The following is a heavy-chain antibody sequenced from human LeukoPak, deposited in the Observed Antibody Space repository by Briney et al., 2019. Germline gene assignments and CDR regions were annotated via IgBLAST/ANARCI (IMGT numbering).Heavy chain of an antibody. J-gene: IGHJ4*02. CDR1: GGSISSSSYY. CDR2: IYYSGST. V-gene: IGHV4-39*07. Sequence: PSETLSLTCTVSGGSISSSSYYWGWIRQPPGKGLEWIGSIYYSGSTYYNPSLKSRVTISVDTSKNQFSLKLSSVIAADTAVYYCARDRGPMGVDYWGQGTLVTVSS. CDR3: ARDRGPMGVDY. D-gene: IGHD1-26*01.